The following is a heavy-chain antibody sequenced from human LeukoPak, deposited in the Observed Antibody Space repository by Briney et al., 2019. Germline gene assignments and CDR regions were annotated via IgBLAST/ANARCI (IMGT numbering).Heavy chain of an antibody. V-gene: IGHV1-24*01. J-gene: IGHJ3*02. CDR1: GYTLTELS. CDR2: FDPEDGET. Sequence: GASVKVSCKVSGYTLTELSMHWVRQAPGKGLEWMGGFDPEDGETIYAQKFQGRVTMTEDTSTDTAYMELSSLRSEDTAVYYCASRERGEYDSGYVGAFDIWGQGTMVTVSS. D-gene: IGHD5-12*01. CDR3: ASRERGEYDSGYVGAFDI.